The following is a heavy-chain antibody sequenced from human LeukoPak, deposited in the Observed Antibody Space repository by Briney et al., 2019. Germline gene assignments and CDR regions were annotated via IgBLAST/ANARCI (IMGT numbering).Heavy chain of an antibody. CDR1: GYTFTGYY. Sequence: ASVKVSCKASGYTFTGYYMHWVRQAPGQGLEWMGWINPNSGGTNYAQKFQGRVTMTRDTSISTAYMELSRLRSDDTAVCYCARSTPNSGSYYLGYWGQGTLVTVSS. CDR2: INPNSGGT. V-gene: IGHV1-2*02. D-gene: IGHD1-26*01. J-gene: IGHJ4*02. CDR3: ARSTPNSGSYYLGY.